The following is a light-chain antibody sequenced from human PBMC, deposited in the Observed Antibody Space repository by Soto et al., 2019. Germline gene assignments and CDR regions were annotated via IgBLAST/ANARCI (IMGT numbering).Light chain of an antibody. Sequence: QSVLTQPTSVSGSPVQSIAISCTGNPNDIGTYYYFSWYQQHPGRAPRLLIFGVRNRPTGISSRFYGSKSGLTASLTISGLPPEDEADYYCSSFTTNXLYVVGSGTKVXV. CDR2: GVR. CDR3: SSFTTNXLYV. V-gene: IGLV2-14*01. CDR1: PNDIGTYYY. J-gene: IGLJ1*01.